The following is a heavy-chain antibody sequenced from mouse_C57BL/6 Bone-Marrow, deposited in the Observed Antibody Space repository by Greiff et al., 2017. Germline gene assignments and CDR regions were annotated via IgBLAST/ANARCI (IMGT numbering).Heavy chain of an antibody. CDR2: SRNKANDYTT. CDR3: ARDEAPYYYGSSAYYAMDY. CDR1: GFTFSDFY. Sequence: EVKLVESGGGLVQSGRSLRLSCATSGFTFSDFYMEWVRQAPGKGLEWIAASRNKANDYTTEYSASVKGRFIVSRDTSQSILYLQMNALRAEDTAIYYCARDEAPYYYGSSAYYAMDYWGQGTSVTVSS. J-gene: IGHJ4*01. V-gene: IGHV7-1*01. D-gene: IGHD1-1*01.